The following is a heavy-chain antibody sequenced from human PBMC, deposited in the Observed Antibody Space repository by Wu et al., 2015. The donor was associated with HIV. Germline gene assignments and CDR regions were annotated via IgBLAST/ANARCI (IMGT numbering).Heavy chain of an antibody. V-gene: IGHV1-2*02. CDR2: INPNSGAS. CDR3: VRERYGAVSGLSMDV. D-gene: IGHD4-17*01. CDR1: GYTFTAYQ. Sequence: QVQLLQSGAEVKKPGGSLKVSCKASGYTFTAYQIHWVRQAPGQGLEWVGWINPNSGASGFAQKFRGRATMTRDTSATTVNMNLRYLKEEDTALYYCVRERYGAVSGLSMDVWGRGTTVIVSS. J-gene: IGHJ6*03.